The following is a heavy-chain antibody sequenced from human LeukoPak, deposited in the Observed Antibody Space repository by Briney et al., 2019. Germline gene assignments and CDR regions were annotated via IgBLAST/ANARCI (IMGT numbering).Heavy chain of an antibody. CDR2: IYTSGST. J-gene: IGHJ6*02. D-gene: IGHD2-2*01. V-gene: IGHV4-61*02. Sequence: SETLSLTCTVSGGSISSGSYYWSWIRQPAGKGLEWIGRIYTSGSTSYNPSLKSRVTISVDTSKNQFSLKLSSVTAADTAVYYCAREDIVVVPAAIDYYYYGMDVWGQGTTVTVSS. CDR1: GGSISSGSYY. CDR3: AREDIVVVPAAIDYYYYGMDV.